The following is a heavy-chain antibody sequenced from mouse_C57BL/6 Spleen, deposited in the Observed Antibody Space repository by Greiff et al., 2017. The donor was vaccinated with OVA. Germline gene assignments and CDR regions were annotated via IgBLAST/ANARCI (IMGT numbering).Heavy chain of an antibody. D-gene: IGHD2-4*01. J-gene: IGHJ3*01. V-gene: IGHV5-9*01. Sequence: EVKLQESGGGLVKPGGSLKLSCAASGFTISSYTMSWVRQTPEKRLEWVATISGGGGNTYYPDSVKGRFTISRDNAKNTLYLQMSSLRSEDTALYYCASHYYDYDGAWFAYWGQGTLVTVSA. CDR3: ASHYYDYDGAWFAY. CDR1: GFTISSYT. CDR2: ISGGGGNT.